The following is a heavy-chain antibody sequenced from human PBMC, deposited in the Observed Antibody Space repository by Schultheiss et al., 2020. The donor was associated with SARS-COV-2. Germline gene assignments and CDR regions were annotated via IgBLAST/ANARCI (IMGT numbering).Heavy chain of an antibody. V-gene: IGHV3-30*07. J-gene: IGHJ4*02. CDR1: GFTFSSYA. CDR3: ARASQQWLAYDY. CDR2: ISYDGSNK. D-gene: IGHD6-19*01. Sequence: GGSLRLSCAASGFTFSSYAMHWVRQAPGKGLEWVAVISYDGSNKYYADSVKGRFTISRDNSKNSLYLQMNSLRAEDTAVYYCARASQQWLAYDYWGQGTLVTVSS.